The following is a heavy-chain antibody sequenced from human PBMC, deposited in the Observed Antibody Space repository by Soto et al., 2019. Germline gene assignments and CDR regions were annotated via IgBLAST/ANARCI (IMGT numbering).Heavy chain of an antibody. D-gene: IGHD2-21*02. CDR2: ISGGGGST. Sequence: GGSLRLSCAASGFTFGNFGVNWVRQAPGKGLEWVSGISGGGGSTYYADSVKGRFTISRDPSKNTIFLEMNSLRAEDTAVYYCAKGFIVVVTVIRPDDAFDVWGQGTLVTVSS. V-gene: IGHV3-23*01. J-gene: IGHJ3*01. CDR1: GFTFGNFG. CDR3: AKGFIVVVTVIRPDDAFDV.